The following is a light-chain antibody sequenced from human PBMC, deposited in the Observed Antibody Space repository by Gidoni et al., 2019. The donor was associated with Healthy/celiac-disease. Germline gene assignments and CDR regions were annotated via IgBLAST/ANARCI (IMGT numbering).Light chain of an antibody. Sequence: QSVLTQPPSASGTPGQRVTISCSVSSSNIGSNTVNWYQQLPGTAPKLIIYSNNQRPSGVPDRFSGTKSGTSASLAISGLQSEDEADYYCAAWDDSLNGHVVFGGGTKLTVL. J-gene: IGLJ2*01. CDR3: AAWDDSLNGHVV. V-gene: IGLV1-44*01. CDR2: SNN. CDR1: SSNIGSNT.